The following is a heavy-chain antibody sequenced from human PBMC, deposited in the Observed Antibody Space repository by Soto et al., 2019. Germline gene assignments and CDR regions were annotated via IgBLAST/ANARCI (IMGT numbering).Heavy chain of an antibody. CDR1: GFTFSSYA. V-gene: IGHV3-23*01. D-gene: IGHD2-2*01. CDR3: ARDPVVVVPAARGPPYGMDV. Sequence: EVQLSESGGGLVQPGGSLRLSCAASGFTFSSYAMSWVRQAPGKGLEWVSAISGSGGSTYYADSVKGRFTISRDNSKNTLYLQMNSLRAEDTAVYYCARDPVVVVPAARGPPYGMDVWGQGTTVTVSS. CDR2: ISGSGGST. J-gene: IGHJ6*02.